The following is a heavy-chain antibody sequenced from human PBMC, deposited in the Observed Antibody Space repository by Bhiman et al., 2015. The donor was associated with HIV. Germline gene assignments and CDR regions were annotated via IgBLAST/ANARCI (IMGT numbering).Heavy chain of an antibody. CDR3: ARDRIPYGDYTRGYYYGMDV. J-gene: IGHJ6*01. CDR2: ISYDGSNK. D-gene: IGHD4-17*01. Sequence: QVQLVESGGGVVQPGRSLRLSCAASGFTFSNYAMHWVRQAPGKGLEWVAVISYDGSNKYYADSVKGRFTISRDNSKNTLYLQMNSLRAEDTAVYYCARDRIPYGDYTRGYYYGMDVWGPRDHGHRLL. V-gene: IGHV3-30-3*01. CDR1: GFTFSNYA.